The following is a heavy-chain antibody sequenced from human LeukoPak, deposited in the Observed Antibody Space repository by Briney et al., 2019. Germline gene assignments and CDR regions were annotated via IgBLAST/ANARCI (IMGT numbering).Heavy chain of an antibody. V-gene: IGHV3-23*01. CDR3: AKGGAAARYYFDY. Sequence: GGSLRLSCAASGFTFSGYAMSWVRQAPGKGLEWVSAISGSGGSTYYADSVKGRFTISRDNSKNTLYLQMNSLRAEDTAVYYCAKGGAAARYYFDYWGQGTLVTVSS. D-gene: IGHD6-13*01. J-gene: IGHJ4*02. CDR1: GFTFSGYA. CDR2: ISGSGGST.